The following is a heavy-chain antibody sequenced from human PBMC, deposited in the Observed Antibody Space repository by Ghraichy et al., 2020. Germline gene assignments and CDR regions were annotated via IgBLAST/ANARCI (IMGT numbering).Heavy chain of an antibody. CDR1: GITFSSYG. Sequence: LTCAASGITFSSYGMHWVRQAPGKGLEWVAIISKDGTTKHYADSVKGRFTISRDNSKDTLYLQINSLKVEDTAVYYCARGREWQWLAVDYWGQGILVTVSS. V-gene: IGHV3-30*03. J-gene: IGHJ4*02. CDR2: ISKDGTTK. CDR3: ARGREWQWLAVDY. D-gene: IGHD6-19*01.